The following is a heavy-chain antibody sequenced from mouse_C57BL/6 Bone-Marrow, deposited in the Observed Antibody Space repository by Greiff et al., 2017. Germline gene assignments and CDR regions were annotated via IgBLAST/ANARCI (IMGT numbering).Heavy chain of an antibody. CDR2: IYPGDGDT. CDR3: ARGGRGFAY. V-gene: IGHV1-82*01. CDR1: GYAFSSSW. D-gene: IGHD3-3*01. Sequence: VQLQQSGPELVKPGASVKISCKASGYAFSSSWMNWVKQRPGKGLEWIGRIYPGDGDTNYHVKFKGKATLPAENSSSTAYMQLSSLTSEDSAVYCCARGGRGFAYWGQGTLVTVSA. J-gene: IGHJ3*01.